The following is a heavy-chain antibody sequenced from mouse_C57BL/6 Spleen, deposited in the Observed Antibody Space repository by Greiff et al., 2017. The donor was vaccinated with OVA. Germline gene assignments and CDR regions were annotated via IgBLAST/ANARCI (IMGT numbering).Heavy chain of an antibody. J-gene: IGHJ4*01. D-gene: IGHD1-1*01. CDR2: IHPNSGST. CDR3: AKGITTVVGDAMDY. V-gene: IGHV1-64*01. CDR1: GYTFTSYW. Sequence: QVQLQQPGAELVKPGASVKLSCKASGYTFTSYWMHWVKQRPGQGLEWIGMIHPNSGSTNYNEKFKSKATLTVVKSSSTAYMQLSSLTSEDSAVYYCAKGITTVVGDAMDYWGQGTSVTVSS.